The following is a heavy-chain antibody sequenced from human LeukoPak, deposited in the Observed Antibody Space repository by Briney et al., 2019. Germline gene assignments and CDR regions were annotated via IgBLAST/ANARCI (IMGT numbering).Heavy chain of an antibody. J-gene: IGHJ3*02. V-gene: IGHV3-53*01. CDR2: IYPGGET. Sequence: GGSLRLSCAPSGFTVSSNYITWVRQAPGKGLDWAPLIYPGGETYYGDSVKGRFTISRDNLRNTMYLQMNSLRAEDTAVYYCAREVGSGSYLAHVFDIWGQGTMVTVSS. CDR3: AREVGSGSYLAHVFDI. CDR1: GFTVSSNY. D-gene: IGHD1-26*01.